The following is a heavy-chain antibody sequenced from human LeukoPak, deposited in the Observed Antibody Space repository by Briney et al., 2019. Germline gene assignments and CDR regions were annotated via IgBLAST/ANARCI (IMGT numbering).Heavy chain of an antibody. CDR2: ISSSSSYI. Sequence: GGSLRLSCAASGFTFSSYSMNWVRQAPGKGLEWVSSISSSSSYIYYADSVKGRFTISRDNAKNSLYLQMNSPRAEDTAVYYCAREEKAAVDYWGQGTLVTVSS. CDR3: AREEKAAVDY. CDR1: GFTFSSYS. J-gene: IGHJ4*02. D-gene: IGHD6-13*01. V-gene: IGHV3-21*01.